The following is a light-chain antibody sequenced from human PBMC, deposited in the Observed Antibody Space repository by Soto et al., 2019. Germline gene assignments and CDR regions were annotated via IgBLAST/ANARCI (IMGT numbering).Light chain of an antibody. CDR3: QQYSSLPPT. CDR2: DAS. J-gene: IGKJ2*01. CDR1: QSISSW. Sequence: DIQMTQSPSTLSASVGDRVTITCRASQSISSWLAWYQQKPGKAPKLLIYDASSLESGVPSRFSGSGSGTEFTLTISRLEPEDFVVYYCQQYSSLPPTFGQGTKLEVK. V-gene: IGKV1-5*01.